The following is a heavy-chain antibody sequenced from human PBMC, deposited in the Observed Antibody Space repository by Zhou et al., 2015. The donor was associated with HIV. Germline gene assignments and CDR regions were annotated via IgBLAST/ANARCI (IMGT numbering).Heavy chain of an antibody. CDR2: IIPIFGTA. CDR3: ARALVVVAATQGYYFDY. CDR1: GGTFSSYA. D-gene: IGHD2-15*01. J-gene: IGHJ4*02. V-gene: IGHV1-69*01. Sequence: QVQLVQSGAEVKKPGSSVKVSCKASGGTFSSYAISWVRQAPGQGLEWMGGIIPIFGTANYAQKFQGRVTITADESTSTAYMELSSLRSEDTAVYYCARALVVVAATQGYYFDYWGQGTLVTVSS.